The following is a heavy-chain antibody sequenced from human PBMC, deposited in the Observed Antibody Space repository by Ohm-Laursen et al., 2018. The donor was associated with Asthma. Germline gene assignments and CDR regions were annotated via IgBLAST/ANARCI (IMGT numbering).Heavy chain of an antibody. D-gene: IGHD2-2*02. V-gene: IGHV2-5*02. Sequence: PTQTLPLTCSFSGLSLSTSGVAVGWIRPPPGKALEWLALIYWDDDKRYSPSLTSRLTITKDTSKNQVVLTMTNMDPVDTAAYYCAHTVCSSSCYTGFDFWGQGTVVTVSS. CDR1: GLSLSTSGVA. J-gene: IGHJ3*01. CDR3: AHTVCSSSCYTGFDF. CDR2: IYWDDDK.